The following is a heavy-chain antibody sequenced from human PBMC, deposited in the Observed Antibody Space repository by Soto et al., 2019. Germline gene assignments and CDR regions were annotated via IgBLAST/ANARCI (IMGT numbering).Heavy chain of an antibody. Sequence: PSETLSLTCTVSGGSISSGGYYWSWIRQHPGKGLEWIGYIYYSGSTYYNPSLKSRVTISVDTSKNQFSLKLSSVTAADTAVYYCARTRKSTVTNDGSFDYWGQGTLVTVSS. D-gene: IGHD4-17*01. CDR2: IYYSGST. CDR3: ARTRKSTVTNDGSFDY. J-gene: IGHJ4*02. V-gene: IGHV4-31*03. CDR1: GGSISSGGYY.